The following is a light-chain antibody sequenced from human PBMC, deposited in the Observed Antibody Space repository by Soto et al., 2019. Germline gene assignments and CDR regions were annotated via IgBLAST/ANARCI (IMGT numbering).Light chain of an antibody. Sequence: DILMTQSPDSLAVSLGERATINFNSSRSVLYSSNNKNHLAWYQQKPGQPPKLLIYWASTRESGVPDRFSGSGSGTDFTLTISSLQAEDVAVYFCQQYYSNSITFGQGTRLEIK. V-gene: IGKV4-1*01. CDR2: WAS. CDR1: RSVLYSSNNKNH. CDR3: QQYYSNSIT. J-gene: IGKJ5*01.